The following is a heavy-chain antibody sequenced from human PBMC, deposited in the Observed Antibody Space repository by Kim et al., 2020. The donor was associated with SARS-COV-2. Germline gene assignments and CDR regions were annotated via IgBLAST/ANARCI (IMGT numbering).Heavy chain of an antibody. CDR3: TTVALVTTIYTFDY. CDR1: GFTFIKAC. D-gene: IGHD5-12*01. Sequence: GGSLRLSCAASGFTFIKACMTGVRQDLGSCMVWVGVSKSDTDSWTIGYAAPVKGRFTISRDDSKNTLYLQMHSLKTEDTAVYYCTTVALVTTIYTFDYWGQGNLVTVS. CDR2: SKSDTDSWTI. J-gene: IGHJ4*02. V-gene: IGHV3-15*01.